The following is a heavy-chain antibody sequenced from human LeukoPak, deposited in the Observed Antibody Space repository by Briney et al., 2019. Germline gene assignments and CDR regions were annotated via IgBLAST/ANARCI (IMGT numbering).Heavy chain of an antibody. V-gene: IGHV4-31*03. CDR2: IYYSGLT. CDR1: GVSITTGGNH. J-gene: IGHJ4*02. Sequence: SETLSLTCTVSGVSITTGGNHWTWLRQLPERGLEWLGYIYYSGLTSYNPSLQSRLSISRDTSKNQFSLTLTSVTAADTAVYYCAKESGLSFDSWGQGGLVTVSS. D-gene: IGHD3-3*01. CDR3: AKESGLSFDS.